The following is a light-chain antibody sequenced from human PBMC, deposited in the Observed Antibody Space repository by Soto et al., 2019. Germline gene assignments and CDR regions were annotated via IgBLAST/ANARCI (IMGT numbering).Light chain of an antibody. Sequence: DIQMTQSPSTLSGSVGDRVTITCRASQTISSWLAWYQQKPGKAPKLLIYKASTLKSGVPSRFSGSGSGTDFTLTISRLEPEDFAVYYCQQYGSSPLTFGGGTKVDNK. CDR3: QQYGSSPLT. CDR1: QTISSW. J-gene: IGKJ4*01. V-gene: IGKV1-5*03. CDR2: KAS.